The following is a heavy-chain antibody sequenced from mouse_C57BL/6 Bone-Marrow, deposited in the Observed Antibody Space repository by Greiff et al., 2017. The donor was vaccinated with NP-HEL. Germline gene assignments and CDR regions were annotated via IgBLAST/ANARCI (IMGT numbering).Heavy chain of an antibody. CDR3: ARPYINFYYAMDY. CDR1: GFTFSDYG. V-gene: IGHV5-17*01. Sequence: EVHLVESGGGLVKPGGSLKLSCAASGFTFSDYGMHWVRQAPEKGLEWVGYISSGSSTINYADTVKGRCTISRDNAKNTPFLQMTSLRSEDAAVDYCARPYINFYYAMDYWGQGTSVTVSS. J-gene: IGHJ4*01. D-gene: IGHD2-5*01. CDR2: ISSGSSTI.